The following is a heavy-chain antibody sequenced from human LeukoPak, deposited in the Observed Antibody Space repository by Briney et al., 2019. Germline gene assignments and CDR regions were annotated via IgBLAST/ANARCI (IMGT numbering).Heavy chain of an antibody. Sequence: GESLKIPCKGSGYSFNTYWIGWVRQMPGKGREWMGIIYPGDSDTRYSPSFQGQVTMSADKSISTAYLQWSSLKASDTATYYCARRQGCSSTACPPDYWGQGTLVTVSS. CDR1: GYSFNTYW. CDR3: ARRQGCSSTACPPDY. D-gene: IGHD2-2*01. V-gene: IGHV5-51*01. CDR2: IYPGDSDT. J-gene: IGHJ4*02.